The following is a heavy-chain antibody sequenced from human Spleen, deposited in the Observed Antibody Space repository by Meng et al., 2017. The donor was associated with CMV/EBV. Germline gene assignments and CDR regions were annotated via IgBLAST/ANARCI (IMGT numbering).Heavy chain of an antibody. D-gene: IGHD1-26*01. CDR2: IYTSGST. J-gene: IGHJ4*02. CDR1: GGSISSGSYY. Sequence: QVQLQAPGPGLLKPSQTSSLTCTAFGGSISSGSYYWSWIRQPAGKGLEWIGRIYTSGSTNYNPSLKSRVTISVDTSKNQFSLKLSSVTAADTAVYYCARDLWGSRYYFDYWGQGTLVTVSS. CDR3: ARDLWGSRYYFDY. V-gene: IGHV4-61*02.